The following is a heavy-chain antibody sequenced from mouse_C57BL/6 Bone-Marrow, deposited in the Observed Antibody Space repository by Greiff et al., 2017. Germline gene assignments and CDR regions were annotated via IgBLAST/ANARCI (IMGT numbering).Heavy chain of an antibody. D-gene: IGHD1-1*01. V-gene: IGHV1-82*01. Sequence: QVQLQQSGPELVKPGASVKISCKASGYAFSSSWMNWVKQRPGKGLEWIGRLYPGDGDTTYNGKFKGKATLTADKSSSTAYMQLSSLTSEDSAVYFCARSSLIYYYGSSPDYWGQGTTLTVSS. J-gene: IGHJ2*01. CDR2: LYPGDGDT. CDR1: GYAFSSSW. CDR3: ARSSLIYYYGSSPDY.